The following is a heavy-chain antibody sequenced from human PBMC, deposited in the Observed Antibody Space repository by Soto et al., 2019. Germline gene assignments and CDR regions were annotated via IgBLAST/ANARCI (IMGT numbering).Heavy chain of an antibody. Sequence: QVQLEQSGAEVKKAGSSVRVSCQASGGTFRSYGISWVRQSPGQGLEWMGGIVPMYGTPNYAQRFLGRVKITEDQTTSTAYMELSSLRSEDTAVYYCARAGGVGALYYGMDVWGQGTTVTVSS. V-gene: IGHV1-69*01. CDR1: GGTFRSYG. CDR3: ARAGGVGALYYGMDV. J-gene: IGHJ6*02. D-gene: IGHD1-26*01. CDR2: IVPMYGTP.